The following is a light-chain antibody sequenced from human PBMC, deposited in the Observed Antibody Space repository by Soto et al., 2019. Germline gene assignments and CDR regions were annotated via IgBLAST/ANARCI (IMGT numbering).Light chain of an antibody. CDR1: SSDVGGYNY. J-gene: IGLJ1*01. V-gene: IGLV2-8*01. CDR3: TSYAGDNNV. Sequence: QSALTQPPSASGSPGQSVTISCTGTSSDVGGYNYVSWYQQYPGKVPKLMVYEVNNRPSGVPDRFSGSKSGNTASLTVSGLQAEDEADYYCTSYAGDNNVFGTGTKLTVL. CDR2: EVN.